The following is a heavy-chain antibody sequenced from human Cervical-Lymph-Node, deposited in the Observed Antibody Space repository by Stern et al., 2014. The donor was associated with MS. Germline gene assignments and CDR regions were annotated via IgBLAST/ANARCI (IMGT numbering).Heavy chain of an antibody. CDR2: IYLGGDT. CDR3: THTSPRVFGIDY. J-gene: IGHJ4*02. CDR1: GFSLTTSGVG. V-gene: IGHV2-5*09. Sequence: QVNLKESGPTLVKPTQTLTLKCIFSGFSLTTSGVGVGWIRQPPGKALEWLGFIYLGGDTRYRPSLKRRITITKDTSKNQVVLTMTNMDPVDTATYYCTHTSPRVFGIDYWGQGTLVTVSS. D-gene: IGHD5/OR15-5a*01.